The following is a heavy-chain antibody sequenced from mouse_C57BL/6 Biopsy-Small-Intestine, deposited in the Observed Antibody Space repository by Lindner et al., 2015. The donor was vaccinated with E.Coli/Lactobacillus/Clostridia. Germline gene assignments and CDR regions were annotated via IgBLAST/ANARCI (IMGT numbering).Heavy chain of an antibody. J-gene: IGHJ2*01. CDR2: INPNYGTT. CDR3: ARNGNYFDY. CDR1: GYSFTDYN. D-gene: IGHD2-1*01. Sequence: QLQESGPELVKPGASVKISCKASGYSFTDYNMNWVKQSNGKSLEWIGVINPNYGTTIYNQNFKGKATLTVDQSSSTAYMQLRSLTSEDSAVYYCARNGNYFDYWGQGTTLTVSS. V-gene: IGHV1-39*01.